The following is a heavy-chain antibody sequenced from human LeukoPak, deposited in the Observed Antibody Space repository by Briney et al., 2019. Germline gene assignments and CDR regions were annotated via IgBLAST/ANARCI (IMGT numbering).Heavy chain of an antibody. D-gene: IGHD3-10*01. Sequence: GGSLRLSCAASGFTFSNYWMGWVRQAPGKGLEWISYIRSSDSNIFYADSVKGRFTISRDNAKNSLYLQMNSLTAEDTAIYYCARARSGTYSDYWGQGTLVTVSS. CDR3: ARARSGTYSDY. J-gene: IGHJ4*02. CDR2: IRSSDSNI. CDR1: GFTFSNYW. V-gene: IGHV3-11*01.